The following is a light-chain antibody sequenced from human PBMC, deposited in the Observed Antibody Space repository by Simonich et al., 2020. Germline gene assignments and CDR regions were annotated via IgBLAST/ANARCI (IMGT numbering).Light chain of an antibody. Sequence: QSVLTQPPSASWTPGQRVTISCSGSSSNIGNIYVYWYQQLPGTAPKLLFYRNNQRPAGVPVRVSGSKSGTSASLAISGLRSEDEADYYCAAWDDSLSGWVFGGGTKLTVL. CDR3: AAWDDSLSGWV. V-gene: IGLV1-47*01. J-gene: IGLJ3*02. CDR1: SSNIGNIY. CDR2: RNN.